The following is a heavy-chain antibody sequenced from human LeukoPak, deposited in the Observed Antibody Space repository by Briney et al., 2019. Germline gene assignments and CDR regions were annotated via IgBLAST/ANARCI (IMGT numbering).Heavy chain of an antibody. D-gene: IGHD1-26*01. Sequence: ASVKVSCKASGYSFADYYIHWVRQAPGQGLEWMGRINPKSGGTDYAQNFQGRVTMTRDTSITTAYMELSSQRSDDTAVYYCAREVGATDNSFDYWGQGTLVTVSS. CDR2: INPKSGGT. J-gene: IGHJ4*02. CDR3: AREVGATDNSFDY. V-gene: IGHV1-2*06. CDR1: GYSFADYY.